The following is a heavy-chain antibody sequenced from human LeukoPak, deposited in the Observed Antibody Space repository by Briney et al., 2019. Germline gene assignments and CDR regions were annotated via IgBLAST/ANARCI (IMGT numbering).Heavy chain of an antibody. J-gene: IGHJ4*02. CDR3: ARVIRAAAGNVFDY. CDR2: ISSSSSYI. D-gene: IGHD6-13*01. V-gene: IGHV3-21*01. CDR1: GFTFSSYS. Sequence: GGSLRLSCAASGFTFSSYSMNWVRQAPGKGLEWVSSISSSSSYIYYADPVKGRFTISRDNAKNSLYLQMNSLRAEDTAVYYCARVIRAAAGNVFDYWGQGTLVTVSS.